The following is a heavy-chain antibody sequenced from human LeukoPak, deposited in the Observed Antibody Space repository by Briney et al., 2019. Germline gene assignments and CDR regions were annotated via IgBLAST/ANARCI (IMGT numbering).Heavy chain of an antibody. D-gene: IGHD2-15*01. V-gene: IGHV4-61*01. CDR2: IYDSGST. J-gene: IGHJ5*02. Sequence: PSETLSLTCTVSGGSMRSSNFYWSWIRQPPGKGLEWLGYIYDSGSTNYNPSLKSRVTISVDTSQRQFSLKLSSVTAADTAVYYCARFTYYSIPLLGWFDPWGQGALVTVSS. CDR1: GGSMRSSNFY. CDR3: ARFTYYSIPLLGWFDP.